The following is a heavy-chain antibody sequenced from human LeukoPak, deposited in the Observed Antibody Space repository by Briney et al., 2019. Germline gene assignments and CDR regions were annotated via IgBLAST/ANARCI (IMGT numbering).Heavy chain of an antibody. D-gene: IGHD5-12*01. V-gene: IGHV3-21*01. CDR1: GFTFSSYS. CDR2: ISSSSSYI. CDR3: ARASVEMATIDY. J-gene: IGHJ4*02. Sequence: PGGSLRLSCAASGFTFSSYSMNWVRQAPGEGLEWVSSISSSSSYIYYADSVKGRFTISRDNAKNSLYLQMNSLRAEDTAVYYCARASVEMATIDYWGQGTLVTVSS.